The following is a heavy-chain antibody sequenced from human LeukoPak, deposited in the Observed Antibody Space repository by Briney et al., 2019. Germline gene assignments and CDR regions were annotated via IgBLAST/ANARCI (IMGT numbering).Heavy chain of an antibody. CDR1: GGTFSSYA. CDR3: ARENYGDYAVDY. J-gene: IGHJ4*02. V-gene: IGHV1-69*05. Sequence: ASVKVSCKASGGTFSSYAISWVRQAPGQGLEWMGRIIPIFGTANYAQKFQGRVTITTDESTSTAYMELSSLRSEDTAVYYCARENYGDYAVDYWGQGTLVTDSS. CDR2: IIPIFGTA. D-gene: IGHD4-17*01.